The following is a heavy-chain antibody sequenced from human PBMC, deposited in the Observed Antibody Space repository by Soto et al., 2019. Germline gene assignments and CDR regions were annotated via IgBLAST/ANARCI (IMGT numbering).Heavy chain of an antibody. D-gene: IGHD3-10*01. CDR2: ISAYNGNT. V-gene: IGHV1-18*01. J-gene: IGHJ4*02. CDR3: TRDSTMVRGVSAD. CDR1: GYTFISYG. Sequence: QVQLVQSGAEVKKPGASVKVSCKASGYTFISYGISWVRQAPGQGLEWMGWISAYNGNTNYAQKFQGRVSMTTDTSTSTAYLELRSLRSDDTAVSYGTRDSTMVRGVSADWGQGTLVTVSS.